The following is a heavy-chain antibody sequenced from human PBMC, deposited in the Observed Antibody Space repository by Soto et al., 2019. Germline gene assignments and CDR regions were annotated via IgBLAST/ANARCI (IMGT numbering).Heavy chain of an antibody. CDR3: ARVTDYYDSSGYYYFDY. V-gene: IGHV1-46*01. CDR1: GYTFTSYY. D-gene: IGHD3-22*01. J-gene: IGHJ4*02. CDR2: INPSGGST. Sequence: ASVKVSCKASGYTFTSYYMHWLRQAPGQGLEWMGIINPSGGSTSYAQKFQGRVTMTRDTSTSTVYMELSSLRSEDTAVYYCARVTDYYDSSGYYYFDYWGQGTLVTSPQ.